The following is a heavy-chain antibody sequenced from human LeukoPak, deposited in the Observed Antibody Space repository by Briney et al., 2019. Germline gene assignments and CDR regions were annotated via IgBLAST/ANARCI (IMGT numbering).Heavy chain of an antibody. Sequence: KPSETLSLTCTVSGGSISSSSYYWGWIRQPPGKGLEWIVSIYYSGSTYYNPSLKSRVTISVDTSKNQFSLKLSSVTAADTAVYYCARAVYDYVWGSYRYTGRFDYWGQGTLVTVSS. CDR1: GGSISSSSYY. D-gene: IGHD3-16*02. CDR3: ARAVYDYVWGSYRYTGRFDY. J-gene: IGHJ4*02. CDR2: IYYSGST. V-gene: IGHV4-39*01.